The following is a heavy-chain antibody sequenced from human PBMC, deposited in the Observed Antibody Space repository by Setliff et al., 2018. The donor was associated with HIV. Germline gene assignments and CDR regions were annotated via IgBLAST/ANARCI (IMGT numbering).Heavy chain of an antibody. J-gene: IGHJ4*02. D-gene: IGHD3-16*01. V-gene: IGHV3-30*03. CDR2: ISNDGSEI. CDR1: GFTFRSYG. Sequence: PGGSLRLPCEGSGFTFRSYGMHWVRQTPDKGLEWLAIISNDGSEINYGDSAKGRFTISRDDSKNAVYLQMNSLRTEDSAVYYCARACGGGGACYYLDSWGQGTLVTSPQ. CDR3: ARACGGGGACYYLDS.